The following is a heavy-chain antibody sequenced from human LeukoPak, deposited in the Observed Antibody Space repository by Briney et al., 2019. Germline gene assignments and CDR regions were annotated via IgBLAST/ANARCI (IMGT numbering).Heavy chain of an antibody. D-gene: IGHD3-10*01. Sequence: SETLSLTCAVYGGSFSGYYWSWIRQPPGKGLEWIGSIYYSGSTYYNPSLKSRVTISVDTSKNQFSLKLSSVTAADTAVYYCARQGGDFYGSGSYHFDYWGQGTLVTVSS. CDR1: GGSFSGYY. J-gene: IGHJ4*02. V-gene: IGHV4-34*01. CDR3: ARQGGDFYGSGSYHFDY. CDR2: IYYSGST.